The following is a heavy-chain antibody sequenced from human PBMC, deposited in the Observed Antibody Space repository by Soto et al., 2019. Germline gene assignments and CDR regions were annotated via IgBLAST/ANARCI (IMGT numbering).Heavy chain of an antibody. V-gene: IGHV1-18*01. D-gene: IGHD4-17*01. CDR1: GYTFTSYG. Sequence: QVHLVQSGAEVKKPGASVKVSCKASGYTFTSYGITWVRQAPGQGLEWMGWISAHNGKTDYAQKLQGRVIVTRDTSTSTAYMELRSLISDDTAVYYCARGTYGDYWGQGARVTVSS. CDR3: ARGTYGDY. CDR2: ISAHNGKT. J-gene: IGHJ4*02.